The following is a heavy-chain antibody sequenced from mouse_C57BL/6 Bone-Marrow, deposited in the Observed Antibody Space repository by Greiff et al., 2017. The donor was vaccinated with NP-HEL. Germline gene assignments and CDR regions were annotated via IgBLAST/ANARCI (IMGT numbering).Heavy chain of an antibody. CDR1: GYTFTSYW. J-gene: IGHJ2*01. CDR2: IHPNSGST. Sequence: VQLQQSGAELVKPGASVKLSCKASGYTFTSYWMHWVKQRPGQGLEWIGMIHPNSGSTNYNEKFKSKATLTVDKSSSTAYMQLSSLTSEDSAVYYCARLIYDLYYFDYWGQGTTLTVSS. D-gene: IGHD2-3*01. V-gene: IGHV1-64*01. CDR3: ARLIYDLYYFDY.